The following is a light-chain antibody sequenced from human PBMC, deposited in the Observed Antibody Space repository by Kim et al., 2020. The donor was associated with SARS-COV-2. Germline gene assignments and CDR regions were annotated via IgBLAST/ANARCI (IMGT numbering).Light chain of an antibody. CDR3: NSYAGSNNVA. CDR2: EVN. V-gene: IGLV2-8*02. CDR1: SSDVGGYNF. J-gene: IGLJ2*01. Sequence: QSALTQPPSASRSPGQSVAISCTGTSSDVGGYNFVSWYQQHPGKAPKLMIYEVNKRPSGVPDRFSGSKSGNTASLTVSGLQAEDEADYYCNSYAGSNNVAFGGGTKLTVL.